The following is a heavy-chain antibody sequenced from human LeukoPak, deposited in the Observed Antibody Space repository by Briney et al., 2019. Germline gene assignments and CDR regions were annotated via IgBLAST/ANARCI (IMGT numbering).Heavy chain of an antibody. V-gene: IGHV4-59*08. CDR2: MHYTGTT. CDR1: GGSIRSYY. D-gene: IGHD6-19*01. Sequence: SETLSLTCAVSGGSIRSYYWSWIRQPPGKGLEWIGYMHYTGTTNYNPSLKSRVTISVDTSKNQFSLKLSSVTAADTAVYYCARHPTIAVAGPYYFDYWGQGTLVTVSS. J-gene: IGHJ4*02. CDR3: ARHPTIAVAGPYYFDY.